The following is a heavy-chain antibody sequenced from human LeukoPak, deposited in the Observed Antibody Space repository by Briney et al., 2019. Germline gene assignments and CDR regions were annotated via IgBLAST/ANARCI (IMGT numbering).Heavy chain of an antibody. D-gene: IGHD4-11*01. V-gene: IGHV3-11*06. Sequence: PGGSLRLSCAASGFTFSDYYMSWNRQAPGKGLEWVSYISSSSSYTNYADSVKGRFTISRDNAKNSLYLQMNSLRAEDTAVYYCARAPHYSNYGPYYYGMDVWGQGTTVTVSS. CDR2: ISSSSSYT. CDR3: ARAPHYSNYGPYYYGMDV. CDR1: GFTFSDYY. J-gene: IGHJ6*02.